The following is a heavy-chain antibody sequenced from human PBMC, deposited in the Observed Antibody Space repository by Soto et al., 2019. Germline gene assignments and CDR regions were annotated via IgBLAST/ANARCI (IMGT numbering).Heavy chain of an antibody. V-gene: IGHV1-69*01. J-gene: IGHJ2*01. CDR3: ARDRWLRPSWYFDL. D-gene: IGHD5-12*01. CDR2: IIPIFGTA. Sequence: QVQLVQSGAEVKKPGSSVKVSCKASGGTFSSYAISWVRQAPGQGLESMGGIIPIFGTANYAQKFQGRVTITADESTSTAYMELSSLRSEDTAVYYCARDRWLRPSWYFDLWGRGTLVTVSS. CDR1: GGTFSSYA.